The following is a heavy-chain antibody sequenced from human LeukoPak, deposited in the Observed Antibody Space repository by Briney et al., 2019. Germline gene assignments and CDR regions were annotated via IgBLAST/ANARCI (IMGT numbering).Heavy chain of an antibody. CDR2: ISYDGSNK. V-gene: IGHV3-30*03. J-gene: IGHJ4*02. D-gene: IGHD3-10*01. Sequence: GGSLRLSCAASGFTFSSYGMHWVRQAPGKGLEWVAVISYDGSNKYYADSVKGRFTISRDNSKNTLYLQMNSLRAEDTAVYYCARVCYYGSGIDYWGQGTLVTVSS. CDR3: ARVCYYGSGIDY. CDR1: GFTFSSYG.